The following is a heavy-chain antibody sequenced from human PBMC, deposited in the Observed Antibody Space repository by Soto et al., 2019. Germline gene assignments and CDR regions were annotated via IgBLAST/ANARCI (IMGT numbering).Heavy chain of an antibody. CDR1: GFTFSSYP. Sequence: GGSLRLSCAASGFTFSSYPMSWVRQAPGKGLEWVSVISGSGGTTYYAGSVKGRFTISRDNSKNTLYLQMNSLDTEDTAVYYCTYSPYGSYFDYWGQGTLVTVSS. J-gene: IGHJ4*02. CDR3: TYSPYGSYFDY. D-gene: IGHD4-17*01. CDR2: ISGSGGTT. V-gene: IGHV3-23*01.